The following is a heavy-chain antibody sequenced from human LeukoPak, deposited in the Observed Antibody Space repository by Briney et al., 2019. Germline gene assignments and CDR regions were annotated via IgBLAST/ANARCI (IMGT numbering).Heavy chain of an antibody. V-gene: IGHV3-48*01. J-gene: IGHJ4*02. CDR1: GFTFSSYS. Sequence: PGGSLRLSCAASGFTFSSYSMNWVRQAPGEGLEWVSYISSSSSTIYYADSVKGRFTISRDNAKNSLYLQMNSLRAEDTAVYYCARESDFWSGYPIDYWGQGTLVTVSS. CDR2: ISSSSSTI. D-gene: IGHD3-3*01. CDR3: ARESDFWSGYPIDY.